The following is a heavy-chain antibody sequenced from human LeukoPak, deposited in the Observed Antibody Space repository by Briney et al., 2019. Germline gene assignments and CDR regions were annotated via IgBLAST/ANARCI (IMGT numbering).Heavy chain of an antibody. Sequence: GGSLRLSCAASGFTFSSCDMSWVRQAPGKGLEWVSAISVGGGSTYYADSVKGRFTISRDNSKNTLYLQMNSLRAEDTAVYYCAKGRGGGFDYWGQGTLVTVSS. V-gene: IGHV3-23*01. D-gene: IGHD3-10*01. J-gene: IGHJ4*02. CDR3: AKGRGGGFDY. CDR1: GFTFSSCD. CDR2: ISVGGGST.